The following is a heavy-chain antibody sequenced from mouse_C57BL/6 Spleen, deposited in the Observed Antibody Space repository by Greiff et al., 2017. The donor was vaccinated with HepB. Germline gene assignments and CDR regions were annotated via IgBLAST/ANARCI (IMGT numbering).Heavy chain of an antibody. D-gene: IGHD1-1*01. CDR1: GYTFTSYW. J-gene: IGHJ2*01. Sequence: VKLQQPGAELVKPGASVKLSCKASGYTFTSYWMQWVKQRPGQGLEWIGEIDPSDSYTNYNQKFKGKATLTVDTSSSTAYMQLSSLTSEDSAVYYCARGGNYGSSDYWGQGTTLTVSS. CDR3: ARGGNYGSSDY. CDR2: IDPSDSYT. V-gene: IGHV1-50*01.